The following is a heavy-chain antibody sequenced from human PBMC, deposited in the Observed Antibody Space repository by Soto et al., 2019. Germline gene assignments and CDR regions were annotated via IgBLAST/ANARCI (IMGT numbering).Heavy chain of an antibody. CDR1: GGSISSYY. CDR3: ARDQVEKATIGMDV. J-gene: IGHJ6*02. CDR2: IYYSGST. D-gene: IGHD5-12*01. Sequence: SETLSLTCTVSGGSISSYYWSWIRQPPGKGLEWIGYIYYSGSTNYNPSLKSRVTISVDTSKNQFSLKLSSVTAADTAVYYCARDQVEKATIGMDVWGQGTKVTVSS. V-gene: IGHV4-59*01.